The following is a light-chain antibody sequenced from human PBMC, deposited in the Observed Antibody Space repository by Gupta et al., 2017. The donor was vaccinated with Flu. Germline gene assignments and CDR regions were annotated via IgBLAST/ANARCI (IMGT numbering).Light chain of an antibody. V-gene: IGKV3-11*01. CDR1: QTISNY. Sequence: EIVLTQSPATLPLSPGERATLSCRASQTISNYLAWYQQKPGQPPRLLIYDASSRATDIPARFSGSGSGTDFTLTISSLEPEDFAVYYCQQCDNGPPLTFGGGTKLEIK. CDR3: QQCDNGPPLT. CDR2: DAS. J-gene: IGKJ4*01.